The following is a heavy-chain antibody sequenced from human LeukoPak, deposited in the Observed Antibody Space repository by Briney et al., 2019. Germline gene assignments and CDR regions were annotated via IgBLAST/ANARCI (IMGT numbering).Heavy chain of an antibody. Sequence: GALRLSCAASGFTFSSYAMHWVRQAPGKGLEWVAVISYDGSYKYYADSVKGRLTISRDNSKHTLYLQMNSLRAEDTAVYYCARGQRRHTDMAPSFDYWGQGTLVTVSS. CDR3: ARGQRRHTDMAPSFDY. D-gene: IGHD5-18*01. J-gene: IGHJ4*02. CDR1: GFTFSSYA. CDR2: ISYDGSYK. V-gene: IGHV3-30*04.